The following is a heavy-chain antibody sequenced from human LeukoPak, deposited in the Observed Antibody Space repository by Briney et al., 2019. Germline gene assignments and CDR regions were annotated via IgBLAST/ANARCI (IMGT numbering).Heavy chain of an antibody. J-gene: IGHJ4*02. V-gene: IGHV1-24*01. CDR3: ATLGIAAAGTGVFGFYNY. Sequence: ASVKVSCKASGYTFTGYYMHWVRQAPGKGLEWMGGFDPEDGETIYAQKFQGRVTMTEDTSTDTAYMELSSLRSEDTAVYYCATLGIAAAGTGVFGFYNYWGQGTLVTVSS. CDR2: FDPEDGET. D-gene: IGHD6-13*01. CDR1: GYTFTGYY.